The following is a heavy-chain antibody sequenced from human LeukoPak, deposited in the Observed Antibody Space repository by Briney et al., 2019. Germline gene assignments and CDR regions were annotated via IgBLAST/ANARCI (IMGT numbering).Heavy chain of an antibody. D-gene: IGHD3-10*01. Sequence: ASVKVSCKASGYTFTGYYMHWVRQAPGQGLEWMGWISAYNGNTNYAQKLQGRVTMTTDTSTSTAYMELRSLRSDDTAVYYCARVDNYYGSGNYYSPDYWGQGTLVTVSS. V-gene: IGHV1-18*04. J-gene: IGHJ4*02. CDR2: ISAYNGNT. CDR3: ARVDNYYGSGNYYSPDY. CDR1: GYTFTGYY.